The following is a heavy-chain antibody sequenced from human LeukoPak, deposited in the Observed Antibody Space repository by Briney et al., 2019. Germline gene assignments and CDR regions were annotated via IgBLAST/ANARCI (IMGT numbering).Heavy chain of an antibody. Sequence: SETLSLTCSVSGGSISSYYWSWIRQPPGKGLEWIGYIYYSGSTNYNPSLKSRVTISVDTSKNQFSLELSSVTAADTAVDYCARVSAVAGTVDYWGQGTLVTVSA. V-gene: IGHV4-59*01. CDR2: IYYSGST. CDR1: GGSISSYY. CDR3: ARVSAVAGTVDY. D-gene: IGHD6-19*01. J-gene: IGHJ4*02.